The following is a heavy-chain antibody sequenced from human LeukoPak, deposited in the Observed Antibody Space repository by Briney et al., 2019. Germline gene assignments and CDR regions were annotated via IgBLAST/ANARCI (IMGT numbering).Heavy chain of an antibody. V-gene: IGHV3-30*02. D-gene: IGHD6-13*01. CDR2: IRYDGSNK. Sequence: GGSLRLSCAASGFTFSSYGMHWVRQAPGKGLEWVAFIRYDGSNKYYADSVKGRFTISRDNSKNTLYLQMNSLRAEDTAVYYCAKDRGYSSSWFSYYFDYWGQGTLVTVSS. J-gene: IGHJ4*02. CDR1: GFTFSSYG. CDR3: AKDRGYSSSWFSYYFDY.